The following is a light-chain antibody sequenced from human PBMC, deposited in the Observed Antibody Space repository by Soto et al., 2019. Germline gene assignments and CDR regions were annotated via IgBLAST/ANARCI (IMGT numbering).Light chain of an antibody. Sequence: QSALTQPRSVSGSPGQSVTISCTGTSSDVGAYTYVTWYQQHPDKAPKLMIYDVNKRPSGVPDRFSGSKSGNTASLTISGLQAEDAADYYCCSYASRLALLFGGGTNLTVL. CDR2: DVN. CDR1: SSDVGAYTY. J-gene: IGLJ2*01. CDR3: CSYASRLALL. V-gene: IGLV2-11*01.